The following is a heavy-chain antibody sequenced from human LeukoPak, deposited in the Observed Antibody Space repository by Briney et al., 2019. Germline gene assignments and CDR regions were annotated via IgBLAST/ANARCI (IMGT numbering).Heavy chain of an antibody. CDR3: GRWRMATIDYYYGMDV. Sequence: PGGSLRLSCAASGFTFSSYAMHWVRQAPGKGLEWVAVISYDGSNKYYADSVKGRFTISRDNTKNTLYLQMNSLRAEGAAVYYCGRWRMATIDYYYGMDVWGRGTRVTVSS. D-gene: IGHD5-24*01. CDR2: ISYDGSNK. CDR1: GFTFSSYA. V-gene: IGHV3-30*04. J-gene: IGHJ6*01.